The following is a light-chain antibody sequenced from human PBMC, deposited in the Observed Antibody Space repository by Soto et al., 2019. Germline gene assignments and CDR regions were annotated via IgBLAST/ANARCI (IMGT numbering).Light chain of an antibody. CDR2: AAS. Sequence: DFQVTQSPSSLSASVGDRVPITCRASQSVNDYLNWYQQRPGKAPRLLIYAASTLHSGVPSRFSGSGFGTDFSLTITSLQPEDFATYYCQQSFSTPYIFGQGTKLEIK. CDR3: QQSFSTPYI. CDR1: QSVNDY. J-gene: IGKJ2*01. V-gene: IGKV1-39*01.